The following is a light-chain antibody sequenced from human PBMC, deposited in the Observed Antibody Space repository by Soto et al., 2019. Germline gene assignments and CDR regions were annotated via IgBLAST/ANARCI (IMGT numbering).Light chain of an antibody. Sequence: EIVLTQSPATLSLSPGERATLSRRASQSVSSYLAWYQQKPGQAPRLLIYDASNRATGIPARFSGSGSGTDFTLTISSLEPEDFAVYYCQQRSNWPLTFGGGTKEDIK. CDR3: QQRSNWPLT. CDR2: DAS. CDR1: QSVSSY. V-gene: IGKV3-11*01. J-gene: IGKJ4*01.